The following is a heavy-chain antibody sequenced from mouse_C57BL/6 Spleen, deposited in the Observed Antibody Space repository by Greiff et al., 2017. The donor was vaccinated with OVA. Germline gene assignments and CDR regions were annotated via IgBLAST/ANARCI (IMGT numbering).Heavy chain of an antibody. Sequence: QVQLKQSGPELVKPGASVKISCKASGYAFSSSWMNWVKQRPGKGLEWIGRIYPGDGDTNYNGKFKGKATLTADKSSSTAYMQLSSLTSEDSAVYFCARGEEYDYYAMDYWGQGTSVTVSS. CDR3: ARGEEYDYYAMDY. J-gene: IGHJ4*01. CDR1: GYAFSSSW. V-gene: IGHV1-82*01. D-gene: IGHD5-2*01. CDR2: IYPGDGDT.